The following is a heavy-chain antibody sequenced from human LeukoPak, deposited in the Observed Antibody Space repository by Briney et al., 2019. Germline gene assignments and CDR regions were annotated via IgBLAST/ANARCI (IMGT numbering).Heavy chain of an antibody. CDR1: GYSFTSYW. V-gene: IGHV5-51*01. D-gene: IGHD3-22*01. J-gene: IGHJ3*02. CDR2: IYPGDSDT. Sequence: ESLKISCKGSGYSFTSYWIGWVRQMPGKGLEWMGIIYPGDSDTRYSPSFQGQVTISADKSISTAYLQWSSLKALDTAMYYCARGPANYYDSSGLPEAFDIWGQGTMVTVSS. CDR3: ARGPANYYDSSGLPEAFDI.